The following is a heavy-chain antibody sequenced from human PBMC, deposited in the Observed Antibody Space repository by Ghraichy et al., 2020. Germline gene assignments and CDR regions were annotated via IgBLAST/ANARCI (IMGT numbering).Heavy chain of an antibody. D-gene: IGHD3-3*01. J-gene: IGHJ5*02. Sequence: SETLSLTCAVYGGSFSGYYWSWIRQPPGKGLEWIGEINHSGSTNYNPSLKSRVTISVDTSKNQFSLKLSSVTAADTAVYYCAREGGGGIITIFGVVTHGRFDPWGQGTLVTVSS. CDR2: INHSGST. CDR3: AREGGGGIITIFGVVTHGRFDP. V-gene: IGHV4-34*01. CDR1: GGSFSGYY.